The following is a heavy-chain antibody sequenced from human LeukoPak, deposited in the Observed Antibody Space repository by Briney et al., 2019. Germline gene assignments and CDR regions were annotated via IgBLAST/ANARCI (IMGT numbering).Heavy chain of an antibody. CDR2: INPSGGST. J-gene: IGHJ4*02. V-gene: IGHV1-46*01. Sequence: ASVKVSCKASGYTFSSYYMHWVRQAPGQGLEWMGIINPSGGSTSYAQKFQGRVTMTRDMSTSTVYMELSSLRSEDTAVYYCARAYSGSHPLDYWGQGTLVTVSS. CDR3: ARAYSGSHPLDY. D-gene: IGHD1-26*01. CDR1: GYTFSSYY.